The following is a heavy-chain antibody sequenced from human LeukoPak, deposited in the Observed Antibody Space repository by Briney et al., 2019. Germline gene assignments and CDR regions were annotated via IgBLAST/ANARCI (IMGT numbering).Heavy chain of an antibody. CDR2: ISSSSSNK. D-gene: IGHD2-15*01. Sequence: GGSLRLSCAASGFTFSRYTMNWVRQAPGKGLEWVSYISSSSSNKGYADSVKGRFTISRDNAKNSLYLQMNSLRAEDTAVYYCASRACSGGSCHFDYWGQGTLVTVSS. V-gene: IGHV3-48*04. CDR1: GFTFSRYT. J-gene: IGHJ4*02. CDR3: ASRACSGGSCHFDY.